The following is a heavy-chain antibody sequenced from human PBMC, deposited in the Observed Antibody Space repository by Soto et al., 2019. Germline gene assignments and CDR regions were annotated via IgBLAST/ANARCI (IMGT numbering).Heavy chain of an antibody. CDR3: ARASTYYDFWSGYSHWFDP. CDR2: INPSGST. V-gene: IGHV4-34*01. CDR1: GGSFSGHY. Sequence: SETLSLTCAVYGGSFSGHYWSWIRQPPGKGLEWIGEINPSGSTKYNPSLKSRVTISADTSRNHFSLKLSSVTAADTAVYYCARASTYYDFWSGYSHWFDPWGQGTLVTVSS. J-gene: IGHJ5*02. D-gene: IGHD3-3*01.